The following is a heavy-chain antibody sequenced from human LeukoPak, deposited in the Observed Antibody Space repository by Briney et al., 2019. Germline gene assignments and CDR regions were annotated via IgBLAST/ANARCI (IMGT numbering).Heavy chain of an antibody. D-gene: IGHD6-13*01. CDR1: GFTFSSYA. J-gene: IGHJ4*02. CDR2: ISGSGGST. Sequence: GGSLRLSCAASGFTFSSYAMSWVRQAPGKGLEWVSAISGSGGSTYYADCVKGGFTISRDNSENTVSLQMNSLRRGDPSVYYCAKGNLIMTGYPDYWGQGALVTVSP. V-gene: IGHV3-23*01. CDR3: AKGNLIMTGYPDY.